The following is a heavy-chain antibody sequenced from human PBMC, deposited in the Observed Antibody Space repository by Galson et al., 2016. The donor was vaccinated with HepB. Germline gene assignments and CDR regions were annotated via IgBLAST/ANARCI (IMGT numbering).Heavy chain of an antibody. D-gene: IGHD5-18*01. CDR2: ISGTGTNT. Sequence: SLRLSCAASGFTFSSYGMNWVRQAPGKGLEWVSGISGTGTNTHYADSVKGRFTISRDNSTNTLYLQMNTLRDEDAAVYDCSKDRGALVDTGLLENWGQGTQVTVSS. J-gene: IGHJ4*02. CDR3: SKDRGALVDTGLLEN. CDR1: GFTFSSYG. V-gene: IGHV3-23*01.